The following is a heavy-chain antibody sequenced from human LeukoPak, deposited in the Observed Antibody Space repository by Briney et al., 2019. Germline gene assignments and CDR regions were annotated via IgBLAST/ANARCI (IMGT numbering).Heavy chain of an antibody. V-gene: IGHV4-59*11. J-gene: IGHJ3*02. CDR2: IYYTGST. CDR3: ASYDRSGKAFDI. Sequence: SETLSLTCAVSGGSISSHYWTWIRQPPGKGLEWIGYIYYTGSTNYNPSLQSRVTISVDTSKNQFSLKLSSVTAADTAVYYCASYDRSGKAFDIWGQGTMVTVSS. CDR1: GGSISSHY. D-gene: IGHD3-22*01.